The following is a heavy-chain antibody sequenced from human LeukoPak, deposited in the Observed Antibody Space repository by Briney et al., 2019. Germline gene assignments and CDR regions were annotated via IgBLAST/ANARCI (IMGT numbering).Heavy chain of an antibody. CDR3: AKDLSKELLYRRGKYYFDY. D-gene: IGHD3-3*01. Sequence: GGSLRLSCAASGFTFSSYGIHWVRQAPGKGQEWVAFIRYDETNKYYADSVKGRFTISRDNSKNTLYLQMNSLRAEDTAVYYCAKDLSKELLYRRGKYYFDYWGQGTLVTVSS. CDR2: IRYDETNK. J-gene: IGHJ4*02. V-gene: IGHV3-30*02. CDR1: GFTFSSYG.